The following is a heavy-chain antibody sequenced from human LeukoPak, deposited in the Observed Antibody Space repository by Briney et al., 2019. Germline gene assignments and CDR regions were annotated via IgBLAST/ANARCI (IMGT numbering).Heavy chain of an antibody. Sequence: ASVKVSCKASGYTFTSYSISWVRQAPGQGLEWMGWISAYNGNTNYAQKLQGRVTMTTDTSTSTAYMELRSLRSDDTAVYYCARGYYYDSSGYSDAFDIWGQGTMVTVSS. J-gene: IGHJ3*02. CDR3: ARGYYYDSSGYSDAFDI. CDR2: ISAYNGNT. D-gene: IGHD3-22*01. CDR1: GYTFTSYS. V-gene: IGHV1-18*01.